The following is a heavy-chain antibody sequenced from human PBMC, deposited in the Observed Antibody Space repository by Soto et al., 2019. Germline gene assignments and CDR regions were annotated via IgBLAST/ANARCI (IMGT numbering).Heavy chain of an antibody. CDR1: GFTFSSYG. V-gene: IGHV3-30*03. D-gene: IGHD1-7*01. Sequence: QVQLVESGGGVVQPGRSLRLSCAASGFTFSSYGMHWVRQAPGKGLEWVAVISYDGSNKYYADSVKGRFTISRDNSKNTLHLQMNSLRAEDTAVYYCATNWNYNAFDIWGQGTMVTVSS. CDR2: ISYDGSNK. J-gene: IGHJ3*02. CDR3: ATNWNYNAFDI.